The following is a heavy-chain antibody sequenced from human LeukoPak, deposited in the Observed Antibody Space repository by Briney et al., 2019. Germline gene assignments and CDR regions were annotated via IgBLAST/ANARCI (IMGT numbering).Heavy chain of an antibody. J-gene: IGHJ5*01. CDR2: IYHSGST. CDR3: ARSHFYGSGVDS. V-gene: IGHV4-30-2*01. CDR1: GGSISSGGYS. Sequence: SETLSLTCAVSGGSISSGGYSWSWIRQPPGKGLEWIGYIYHSGSTYYNPSLKSRVTISVDRSKNQFSLKLSSVTAADTAVYFCARSHFYGSGVDSWGQGTLVTVSS. D-gene: IGHD3-10*01.